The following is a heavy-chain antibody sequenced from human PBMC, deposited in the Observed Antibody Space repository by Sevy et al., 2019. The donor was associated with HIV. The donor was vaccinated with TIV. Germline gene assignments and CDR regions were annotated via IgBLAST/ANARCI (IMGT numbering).Heavy chain of an antibody. V-gene: IGHV3-30-3*01. CDR2: ISYDGSNK. D-gene: IGHD2-15*01. CDR1: GFTFSSYA. Sequence: GGSLRLSCAASGFTFSSYAMHWVRQAPGKGLKWVAVISYDGSNKYYADSVKGRFTISRDNSKNTLYLQMNSLRAEDTAVYYCARDFRCSGGSCVARYYYGMDVWGQWTTVTVSS. CDR3: ARDFRCSGGSCVARYYYGMDV. J-gene: IGHJ6*02.